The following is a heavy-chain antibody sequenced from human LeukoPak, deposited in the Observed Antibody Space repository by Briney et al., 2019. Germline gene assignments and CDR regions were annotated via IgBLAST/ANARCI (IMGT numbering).Heavy chain of an antibody. Sequence: SETLFLTCTVSGGSISSYYWSWIRQPAGKGLEWIGRIYTSGSTNYNPSLKSRVTISVDKSKNQFSLKLSSVTAADTAVYYCARDRLEYYFDYWGQGTLVTVSS. J-gene: IGHJ4*02. V-gene: IGHV4-4*07. CDR1: GGSISSYY. D-gene: IGHD5-24*01. CDR3: ARDRLEYYFDY. CDR2: IYTSGST.